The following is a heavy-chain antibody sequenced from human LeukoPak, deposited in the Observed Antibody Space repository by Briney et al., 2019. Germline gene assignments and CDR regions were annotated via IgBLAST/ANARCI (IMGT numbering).Heavy chain of an antibody. CDR3: ARAVVVVNHYYYYYGMDV. V-gene: IGHV4-61*02. J-gene: IGHJ6*02. CDR2: IYTSGST. Sequence: SDTLSLTCTLSGRSISSGSYYGSWIRRPAGKGRVWIGRIYTSGSTNYNPSLKSPVTISVDTSKNQFSLNLSSVTAGDTAVYYWARAVVVVNHYYYYYGMDVWGQGTTVTVSS. D-gene: IGHD3-22*01. CDR1: GRSISSGSYY.